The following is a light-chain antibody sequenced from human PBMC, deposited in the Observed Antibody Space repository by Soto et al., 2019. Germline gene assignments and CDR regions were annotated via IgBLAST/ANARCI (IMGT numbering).Light chain of an antibody. Sequence: QSALTQPASVSRSPGQSITISCTGTITDIGAYNYVSWYQQHPGKAPKLLIYGVSSRPSGVSNRFSGSKSGNAAYLTISGLQADDEAEYYCSSYTSSITPYVFGTGTKVTVL. CDR2: GVS. CDR1: ITDIGAYNY. CDR3: SSYTSSITPYV. V-gene: IGLV2-14*01. J-gene: IGLJ1*01.